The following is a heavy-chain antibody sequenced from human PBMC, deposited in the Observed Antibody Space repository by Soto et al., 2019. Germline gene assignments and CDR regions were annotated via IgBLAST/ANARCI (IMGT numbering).Heavy chain of an antibody. CDR2: IYPGDSDT. CDR1: GYSFTSYW. D-gene: IGHD2-2*01. J-gene: IGHJ6*02. CDR3: ARVGCSSTSCNYYYGMDV. V-gene: IGHV5-51*01. Sequence: GESRKISCKGSGYSFTSYWIGWVRQMPGKGLEWMGIIYPGDSDTRYSPSFQGQVTISADKSISTAYLQWSSLKASDTAMYYCARVGCSSTSCNYYYGMDVWGQGTTVTVSS.